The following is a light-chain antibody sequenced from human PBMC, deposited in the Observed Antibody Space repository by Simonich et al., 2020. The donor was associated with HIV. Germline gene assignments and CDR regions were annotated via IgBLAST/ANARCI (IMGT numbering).Light chain of an antibody. CDR3: QQYYSTPFT. Sequence: DIQMTQSPSSLSASVGDRVTITCQASQDISSYLNWYQQKPGKAPKLLIYSASTLQSGVPSRFSGSGSGTGFTLTISSLQPEDFATYYCQQYYSTPFTFGPGTKVDIK. CDR1: QDISSY. V-gene: IGKV1-39*01. CDR2: SAS. J-gene: IGKJ3*01.